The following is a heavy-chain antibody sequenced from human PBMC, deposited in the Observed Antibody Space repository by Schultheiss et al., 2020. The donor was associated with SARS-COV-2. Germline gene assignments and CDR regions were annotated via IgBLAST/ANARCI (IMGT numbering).Heavy chain of an antibody. D-gene: IGHD2-2*01. CDR2: IYHSGST. CDR3: ARRVPGLGFDP. Sequence: SETLSLTCTVSGGSISSSNWWSWVRQPPGKGLEWIGEIYHSGSTNYNPSLKSRVTISVDTSKNQFSLKLSSVTAADTAVYYCARRVPGLGFDPWGQGTLVTVSS. V-gene: IGHV4-4*02. CDR1: GGSISSSNW. J-gene: IGHJ5*02.